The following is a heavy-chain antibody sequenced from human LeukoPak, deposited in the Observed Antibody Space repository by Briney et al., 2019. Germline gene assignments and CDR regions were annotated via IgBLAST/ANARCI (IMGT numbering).Heavy chain of an antibody. V-gene: IGHV4-34*01. CDR2: INHSGST. Sequence: SETLSLTCAVYGGSFSGYYRSWIRQPPGKGLEWIGEINHSGSTNYNPSLKSRVTISVDTSKNQFSLKLSSVTAADTAVYYCARGRARYYFDYWGQGTLVTVSS. D-gene: IGHD3-3*01. CDR3: ARGRARYYFDY. J-gene: IGHJ4*02. CDR1: GGSFSGYY.